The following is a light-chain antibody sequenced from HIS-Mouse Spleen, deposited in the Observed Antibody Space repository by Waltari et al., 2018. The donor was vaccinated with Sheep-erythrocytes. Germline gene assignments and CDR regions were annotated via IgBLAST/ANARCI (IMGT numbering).Light chain of an antibody. Sequence: QSVLTQPPSASGTPGKRVTIACSESSSTLGSNPVTWYQQLPGTAPKLLIYRNNQRPSGVPDRFSGSKSGTSASLAISGLQSEDEADYYCAAWDDSLNGVVFGGGTKLTVL. CDR2: RNN. CDR3: AAWDDSLNGVV. V-gene: IGLV1-44*01. J-gene: IGLJ2*01. CDR1: SSTLGSNP.